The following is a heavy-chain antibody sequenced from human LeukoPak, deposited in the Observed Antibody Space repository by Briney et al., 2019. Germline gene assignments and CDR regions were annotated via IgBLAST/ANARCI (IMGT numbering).Heavy chain of an antibody. CDR1: GLIFSGYG. CDR3: ARWRSGKSFDY. Sequence: GGSLRLSCAASGLIFSGYGMHWVRQAPGKGLEWVAVIWYDGSNKYYTDSVKGRFTISRDNSKNTLYLQMNSLRVEDTAVYYCARWRSGKSFDYWGQGTLVTVSS. V-gene: IGHV3-33*01. D-gene: IGHD3-10*01. CDR2: IWYDGSNK. J-gene: IGHJ4*02.